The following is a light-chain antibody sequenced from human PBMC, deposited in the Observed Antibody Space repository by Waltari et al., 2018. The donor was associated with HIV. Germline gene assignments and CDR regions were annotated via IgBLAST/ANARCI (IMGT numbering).Light chain of an antibody. CDR1: QSVSTNY. J-gene: IGKJ1*01. CDR3: QQYDGSPWT. Sequence: GERATLSCRASQSVSTNYLTWYQQRPGQAPRLLIYGTSSRATGIPDRFSGSGSGTDFTLTISGLEPEDFAVYYCQQYDGSPWTFGQGTKVEIK. V-gene: IGKV3-20*01. CDR2: GTS.